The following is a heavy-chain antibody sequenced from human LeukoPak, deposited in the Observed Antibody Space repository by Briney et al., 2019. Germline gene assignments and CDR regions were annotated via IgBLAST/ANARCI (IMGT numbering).Heavy chain of an antibody. D-gene: IGHD3-3*01. CDR3: ATTIFGVVIVNY. CDR2: IYYSGST. J-gene: IGHJ4*02. Sequence: SETLSLTCTLSGGSISSSSYYWGWIRQPPGKGLEWIGSIYYSGSTYYNPSLKSRVTISVDTSKNQFSLKLSSVTAADTAVYYCATTIFGVVIVNYWGQGTLVTVSS. CDR1: GGSISSSSYY. V-gene: IGHV4-39*01.